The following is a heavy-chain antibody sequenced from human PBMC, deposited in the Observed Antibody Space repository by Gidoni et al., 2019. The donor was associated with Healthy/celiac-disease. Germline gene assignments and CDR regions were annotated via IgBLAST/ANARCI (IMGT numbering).Heavy chain of an antibody. CDR2: FDPEDGET. CDR3: ATRAGAVAGSGDGYYYGMDV. Sequence: QVQLVQSGAEVKKPGASVKVSCKVSGYTLTELSMHWVRQAPGKGLEWMGGFDPEDGETIYAQKFQGRVTMTEDTSTDTAYMELSSLRSEDTAVYYCATRAGAVAGSGDGYYYGMDVWGQGTTVTVSS. CDR1: GYTLTELS. J-gene: IGHJ6*02. V-gene: IGHV1-24*01. D-gene: IGHD6-19*01.